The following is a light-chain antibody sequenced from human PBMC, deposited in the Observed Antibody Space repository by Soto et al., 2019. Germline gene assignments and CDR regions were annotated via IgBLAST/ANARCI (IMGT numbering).Light chain of an antibody. J-gene: IGLJ2*01. Sequence: QSVLTQPASVSGSPGQSITISCTGTSSDVGGYNYVSWYQQHPGKAPKLMIYEVSNRPSGVSNRFSGSKSGNTASLTISGLQPEDEADYYCSSYTSSSTLVVFGGGTQLTVL. V-gene: IGLV2-14*01. CDR3: SSYTSSSTLVV. CDR2: EVS. CDR1: SSDVGGYNY.